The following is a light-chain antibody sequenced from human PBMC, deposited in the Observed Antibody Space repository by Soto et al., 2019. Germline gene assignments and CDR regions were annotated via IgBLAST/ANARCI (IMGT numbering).Light chain of an antibody. J-gene: IGLJ1*01. CDR1: SSDVGGYNY. CDR2: EVS. V-gene: IGLV2-14*01. Sequence: QSVLTQPASVSGSPGQSITISCTGTSSDVGGYNYVSWYQQHPGKAPKLMIYEVSNRPSGVSNRFSRSKSGNTASLTISGLQAEDEADYYCSSYTSSSIDYVFGTGTKLTVL. CDR3: SSYTSSSIDYV.